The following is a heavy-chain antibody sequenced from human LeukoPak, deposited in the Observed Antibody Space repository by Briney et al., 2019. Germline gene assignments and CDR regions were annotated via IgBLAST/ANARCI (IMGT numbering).Heavy chain of an antibody. V-gene: IGHV4-39*07. J-gene: IGHJ4*02. CDR3: ARVVQVFDY. CDR1: GGSISSSSYY. Sequence: SETLSLTCTVSGGSISSSSYYWGWIRQPPGKGLEWIGSIYYSGSTYYNPSLKSRVTISVDTSKNQFSLKLSSVTAADTAVYYCARVVQVFDYWGQGTLVTVSS. D-gene: IGHD6-6*01. CDR2: IYYSGST.